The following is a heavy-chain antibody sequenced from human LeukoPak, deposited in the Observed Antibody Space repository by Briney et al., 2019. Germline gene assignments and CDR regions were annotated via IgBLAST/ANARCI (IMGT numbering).Heavy chain of an antibody. CDR2: ISAYDGNT. Sequence: ASVKISCKASGLTFSNYGITWVRQAPGQGLEWVGWISAYDGNTNYAQKFQGRVTMTTDTSTSTAHMELRSLRYDDTAVYYCARDGRFAAYEPDYWGQGTLVTVSS. J-gene: IGHJ4*02. CDR1: GLTFSNYG. CDR3: ARDGRFAAYEPDY. V-gene: IGHV1-18*01. D-gene: IGHD1-26*01.